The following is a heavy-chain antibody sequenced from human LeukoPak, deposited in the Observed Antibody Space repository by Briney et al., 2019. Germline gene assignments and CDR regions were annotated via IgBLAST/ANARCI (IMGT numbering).Heavy chain of an antibody. V-gene: IGHV1-46*01. CDR2: INPSGGST. D-gene: IGHD3-22*01. Sequence: ASVKVSCKASGYTFTSYYMHWVRQAPGQGLEWMGIINPSGGSTSYAQKFKGRVTMTSDKSTSTVYMELSSLRSEDTAVYYCARNLNYFYESSERGDYWGQGTLVTVSS. CDR1: GYTFTSYY. J-gene: IGHJ4*02. CDR3: ARNLNYFYESSERGDY.